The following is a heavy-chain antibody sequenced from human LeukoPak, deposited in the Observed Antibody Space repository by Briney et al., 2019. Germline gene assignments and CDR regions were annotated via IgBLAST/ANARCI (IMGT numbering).Heavy chain of an antibody. CDR1: GGTFSSYA. V-gene: IGHV1-69*13. D-gene: IGHD6-6*01. CDR3: ARGGIAARPLDY. Sequence: GASVKVSCKASGGTFSSYAISWVRQAPGQGLEWMGGIIPIFGTANYAQKFQGRVTITADESTSTAYMELSSLRSEDTAVYYCARGGIAARPLDYWGQGTLVTVSS. J-gene: IGHJ4*02. CDR2: IIPIFGTA.